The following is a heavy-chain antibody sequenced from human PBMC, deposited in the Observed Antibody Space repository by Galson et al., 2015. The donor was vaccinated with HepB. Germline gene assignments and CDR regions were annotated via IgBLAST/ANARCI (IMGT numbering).Heavy chain of an antibody. Sequence: SLRLSCAASGFAFSIYWMSWVRQAPGKGLEWVANIKEDGGDKNYVDSVKGRFTISRDNAKNSLYLQMNSLRAEDTAVYYCARNHYWLFDYLGQGTLVTVSS. D-gene: IGHD1-14*01. CDR1: GFAFSIYW. J-gene: IGHJ4*02. CDR3: ARNHYWLFDY. CDR2: IKEDGGDK. V-gene: IGHV3-7*03.